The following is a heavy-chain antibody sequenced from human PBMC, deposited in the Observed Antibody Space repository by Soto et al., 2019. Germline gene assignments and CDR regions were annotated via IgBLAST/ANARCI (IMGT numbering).Heavy chain of an antibody. D-gene: IGHD3-10*01. J-gene: IGHJ6*02. CDR1: GGSISSDHYH. V-gene: IGHV4-30-4*03. Sequence: QVQLQESGPGLVRPSQTLSLTCTVSGGSISSDHYHWTWIRQTPGKGLEWIGYIHYSGSVYYNPSLQSQVPMSVDTSKNLFSLKLGSVTAADTAVYSWVGEEAGGDRAYSGLEAWAKGPRSPSP. CDR2: IHYSGSV. CDR3: VGEEAGGDRAYSGLEA.